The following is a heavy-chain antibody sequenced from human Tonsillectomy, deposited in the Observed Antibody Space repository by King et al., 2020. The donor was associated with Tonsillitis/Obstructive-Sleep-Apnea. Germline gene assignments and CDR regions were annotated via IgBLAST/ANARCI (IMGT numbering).Heavy chain of an antibody. CDR1: GGSFSGYY. Sequence: VQLQQWGAGLLKPSETLSLTCAVYGGSFSGYYWSWIRQPPGKGLEWIGEINHSGSTNYNPSLKSRVTISVDTSKNQFSLKLSSVTAADTAVYYCARGRPGRYCSSPSSPRRYYFDYWGQGTLVTVSS. V-gene: IGHV4-34*01. CDR2: INHSGST. CDR3: ARGRPGRYCSSPSSPRRYYFDY. D-gene: IGHD2-2*01. J-gene: IGHJ4*02.